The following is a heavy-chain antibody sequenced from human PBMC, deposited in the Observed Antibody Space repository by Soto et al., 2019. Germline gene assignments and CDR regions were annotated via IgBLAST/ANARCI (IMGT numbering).Heavy chain of an antibody. CDR3: ARDRQARSGVVAYYYGMDV. CDR1: GYTFTGYY. D-gene: IGHD6-25*01. CDR2: INPNSGGT. Sequence: ASVKVSCKASGYTFTGYYMHWVRQAPGQGLEWMGWINPNSGGTNYAQKFQGRVTMTRDPSTNTAYVELRRLRSDDTAVYYCARDRQARSGVVAYYYGMDVWGQGTTVTVSS. J-gene: IGHJ6*02. V-gene: IGHV1-2*02.